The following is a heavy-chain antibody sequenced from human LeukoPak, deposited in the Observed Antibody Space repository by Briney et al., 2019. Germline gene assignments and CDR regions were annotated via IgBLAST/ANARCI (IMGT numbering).Heavy chain of an antibody. J-gene: IGHJ4*02. CDR3: AKDFLEAVARFDY. D-gene: IGHD6-19*01. V-gene: IGHV3-23*01. CDR2: ISGSGGST. Sequence: GGSLRLSCATSGFTFSSNWMSWVRHAPGRGLEWVSAISGSGGSTYYADSVKGRFTISRDNSKNTLYLQMNSLRAEDTAVYYCAKDFLEAVARFDYWGQGTLVTVSS. CDR1: GFTFSSNW.